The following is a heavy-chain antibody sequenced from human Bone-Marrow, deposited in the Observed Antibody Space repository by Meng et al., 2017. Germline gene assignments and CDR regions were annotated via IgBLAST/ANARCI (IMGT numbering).Heavy chain of an antibody. V-gene: IGHV3-48*03. CDR1: GFTFSSYE. CDR3: ARRFCGGDCYPYYYYGMDV. D-gene: IGHD2-21*02. Sequence: GESLKISCAAPGFTFSSYEMNWVRQAPGKGLEWVSYISSSGSTIYYADSVKGRFTISRDNAKNSLYLQMNSLRAEDTAVYYCARRFCGGDCYPYYYYGMDVWGQGTTVPSP. CDR2: ISSSGSTI. J-gene: IGHJ6*02.